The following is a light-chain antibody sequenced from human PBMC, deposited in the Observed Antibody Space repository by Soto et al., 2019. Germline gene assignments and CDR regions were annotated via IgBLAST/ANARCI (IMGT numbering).Light chain of an antibody. CDR1: QSVSSN. V-gene: IGKV3-15*01. CDR2: GAS. J-gene: IGKJ5*01. CDR3: QQYNNWIT. Sequence: EIVMTQSPATLSVSPGERATLSCRASQSVSSNLAWYQQKPGQAPRLLIYGASTRATGIPARFSGSGSGTEFTLTISSLQSEDFGVYYCQQYNNWITFGQGTRLEIK.